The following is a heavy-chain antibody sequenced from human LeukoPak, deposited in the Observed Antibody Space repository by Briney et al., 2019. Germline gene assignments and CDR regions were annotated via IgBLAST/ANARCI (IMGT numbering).Heavy chain of an antibody. CDR1: GGSISSYY. CDR2: IYTSGST. V-gene: IGHV4-4*07. D-gene: IGHD3-22*01. CDR3: ARDRRYYYDSTWAFDI. Sequence: SETLSLTCTVSGGSISSYYWSRIRQPAGKGLEWIGRIYTSGSTNYNPSLKSRVTMSVDTSKNQFSLKLSSVTAADTAVYYCARDRRYYYDSTWAFDIWGQGTMVTVSS. J-gene: IGHJ3*02.